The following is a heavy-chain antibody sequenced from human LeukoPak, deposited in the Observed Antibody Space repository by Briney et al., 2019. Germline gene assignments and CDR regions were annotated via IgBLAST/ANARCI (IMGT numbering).Heavy chain of an antibody. CDR3: ARQPTVKRGAVASNFDY. CDR2: IYYNGIT. Sequence: PSETLSLTCSVSGGLITTSIHYWAWIRQPPGKGLEWLASIYYNGITYYNASLESRVTMSVDTSTNQFSLRLRSVSAADTSVYYCARQPTVKRGAVASNFDYWGRGTLVTVSS. J-gene: IGHJ4*02. V-gene: IGHV4-39*01. D-gene: IGHD6-19*01. CDR1: GGLITTSIHY.